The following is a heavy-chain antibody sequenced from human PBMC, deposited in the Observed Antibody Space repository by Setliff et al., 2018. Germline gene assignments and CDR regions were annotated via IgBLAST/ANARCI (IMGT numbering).Heavy chain of an antibody. V-gene: IGHV4-34*01. CDR2: IDQSGST. J-gene: IGHJ5*02. CDR1: GDSFSGYF. Sequence: SETLSLTCAVYGDSFSGYFWTWIRQPPGKGLEWIGDIDQSGSTNYNPSLESRVTISVDTSKNQFSLKMTSVTAADTAVYYCARHGLHCTNGICPPPFDPWGQGTLVTVSS. D-gene: IGHD2-8*01. CDR3: ARHGLHCTNGICPPPFDP.